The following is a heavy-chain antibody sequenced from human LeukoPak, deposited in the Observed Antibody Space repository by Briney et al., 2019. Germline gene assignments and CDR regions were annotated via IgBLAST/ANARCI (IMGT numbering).Heavy chain of an antibody. V-gene: IGHV3-11*06. D-gene: IGHD4-17*01. Sequence: PGGSLRLSCAASGFTFRDYHMSWIRQAPGKGLEWVSSISSSSSYIYYADSVKGRFTISRDNAKNSLYLQMNSLRAEDTAVYYCARVERGDYGWILDYWGQGTLVTVSS. CDR1: GFTFRDYH. J-gene: IGHJ4*02. CDR3: ARVERGDYGWILDY. CDR2: ISSSSSYI.